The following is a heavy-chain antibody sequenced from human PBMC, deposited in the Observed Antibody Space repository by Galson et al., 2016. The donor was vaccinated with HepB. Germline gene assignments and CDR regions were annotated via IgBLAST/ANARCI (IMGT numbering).Heavy chain of an antibody. CDR3: VIEVPQTGGFAH. J-gene: IGHJ4*02. Sequence: SVKVSCKASGFSFTSFHMHWVRQVPGQRLRYMGIITNAGSAYYTQIFEGRVIMARATSTNTVYMVLSSLRSEDTAVYYCVIEVPQTGGFAHWGQGTLVTVSS. V-gene: IGHV1-46*01. CDR2: ITNAGSA. D-gene: IGHD7-27*01. CDR1: GFSFTSFH.